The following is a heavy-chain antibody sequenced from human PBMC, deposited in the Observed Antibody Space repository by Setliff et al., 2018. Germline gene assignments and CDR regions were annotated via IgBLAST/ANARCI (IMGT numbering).Heavy chain of an antibody. CDR2: IYYSGST. Sequence: SETLSLTCAVSGGSISSSNWGSWVRQPPGKGLEWIGEIYYSGSTYYNPSLKSRVTISVDTSKNQFSLKLSSVTAADTAVYYCARKAGDYDFWSGYYTALYFDYWGQGTLVTVSS. D-gene: IGHD3-3*01. CDR1: GGSISSSNW. V-gene: IGHV4-4*02. J-gene: IGHJ4*02. CDR3: ARKAGDYDFWSGYYTALYFDY.